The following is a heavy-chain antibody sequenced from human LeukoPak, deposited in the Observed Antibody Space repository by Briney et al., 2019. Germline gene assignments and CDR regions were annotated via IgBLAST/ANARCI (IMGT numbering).Heavy chain of an antibody. V-gene: IGHV1-24*01. CDR1: GYTLTELS. J-gene: IGHJ5*02. CDR2: FDPEDGET. CDR3: ATGYCSGGSCYWFDP. D-gene: IGHD2-15*01. Sequence: ASVKVSCKVSGYTLTELSMHWVRQAPGKGLEWMGGFDPEDGETIYAQRFQGRVTVTEDTSTDTAYMELSSLRSEDTAVYYCATGYCSGGSCYWFDPWGQGTLVTVSS.